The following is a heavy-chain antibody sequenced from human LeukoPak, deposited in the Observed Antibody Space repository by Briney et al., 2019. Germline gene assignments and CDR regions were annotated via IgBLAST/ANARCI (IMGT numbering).Heavy chain of an antibody. Sequence: GGSLRLSCAASGFTFNTFNMNWVRQAPGKGLEWVSSITSGGDYIYYADSVKGRFTTSRDNAKNSLSLQLNSLRVEDTAVYYCARGHYDVLAASYKWTPDYWGQGTLVNVSS. CDR1: GFTFNTFN. CDR2: ITSGGDYI. J-gene: IGHJ4*02. CDR3: ARGHYDVLAASYKWTPDY. V-gene: IGHV3-21*01. D-gene: IGHD3-9*01.